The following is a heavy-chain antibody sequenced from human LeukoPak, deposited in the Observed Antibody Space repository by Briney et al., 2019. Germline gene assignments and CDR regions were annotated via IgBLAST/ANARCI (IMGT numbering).Heavy chain of an antibody. V-gene: IGHV4-4*02. J-gene: IGHJ4*02. CDR1: GGSISSGNW. CDR2: IHHSGST. Sequence: PSGTLSLTCAVSGGSISSGNWWSWVRQPPGKGLEWIGEIHHSGSTNYNPSLKSRLTISIDKSKNQFFVKLSSVTAADTAVYYCARAGGCSSSSCDLDYWGQGTLVTVSP. CDR3: ARAGGCSSSSCDLDY. D-gene: IGHD2-2*01.